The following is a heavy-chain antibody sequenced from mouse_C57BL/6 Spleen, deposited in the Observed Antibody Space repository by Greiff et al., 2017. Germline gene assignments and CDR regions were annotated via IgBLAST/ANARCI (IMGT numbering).Heavy chain of an antibody. V-gene: IGHV1-55*01. CDR3: ARSDTIAWFAY. Sequence: QVQLQQPGAELVKPGASVKMSCKASGYTFTSYWLTWVKQRPGQGLEWIGDIYPGSGSTNYNAKFKSKDTLPVAPSSSTAYMQLSSLTSEDSAVYYCARSDTIAWFAYWGQGTLVTVSA. J-gene: IGHJ3*01. D-gene: IGHD2-12*01. CDR2: IYPGSGST. CDR1: GYTFTSYW.